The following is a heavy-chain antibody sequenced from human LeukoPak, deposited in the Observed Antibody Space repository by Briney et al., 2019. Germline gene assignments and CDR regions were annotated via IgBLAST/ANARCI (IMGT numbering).Heavy chain of an antibody. V-gene: IGHV1-18*01. D-gene: IGHD3-3*01. CDR2: ISAYNGNT. J-gene: IGHJ4*02. Sequence: ASVKVSCKASGGTFSSYAISWVRQAPGQGLEWMGWISAYNGNTNYAQKLQGRVTMTTDTSTSTAYMELRSLRSDDTAVYYCARGPFTIFGVDSIDYWGQGTLVTVSS. CDR3: ARGPFTIFGVDSIDY. CDR1: GGTFSSYA.